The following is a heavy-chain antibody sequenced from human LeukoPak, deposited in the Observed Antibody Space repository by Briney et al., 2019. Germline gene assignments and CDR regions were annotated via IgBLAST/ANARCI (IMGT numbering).Heavy chain of an antibody. CDR2: IWYDGSNK. Sequence: GRSLRLSCAASGFIFSSYGMHCVRQAPGKGLEWVAVIWYDGSNKYYADSVKGRFTISRDNSKNTLYLQMNSLRAEDTAVYYCARRYCSSTSCYFSNWFNPWGQGTLVTVSS. V-gene: IGHV3-33*01. CDR3: ARRYCSSTSCYFSNWFNP. J-gene: IGHJ5*02. CDR1: GFIFSSYG. D-gene: IGHD2-2*01.